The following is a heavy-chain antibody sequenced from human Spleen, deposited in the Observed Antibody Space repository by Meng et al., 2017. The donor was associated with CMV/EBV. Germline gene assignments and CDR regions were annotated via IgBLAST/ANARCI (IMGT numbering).Heavy chain of an antibody. D-gene: IGHD2-21*01. CDR2: IYPGDSDT. J-gene: IGHJ5*02. CDR3: ARLNWGAYCGGDCYNPFWFDP. CDR1: GYSFTSYW. Sequence: GESLKISCKGSGYSFTSYWIGWVRQMPGKGLEWMGIIYPGDSDTRYSPSFQGQVTISADKSISTAYLQWSSLKASDTAMYYCARLNWGAYCGGDCYNPFWFDPWGQGTLVTVSS. V-gene: IGHV5-51*01.